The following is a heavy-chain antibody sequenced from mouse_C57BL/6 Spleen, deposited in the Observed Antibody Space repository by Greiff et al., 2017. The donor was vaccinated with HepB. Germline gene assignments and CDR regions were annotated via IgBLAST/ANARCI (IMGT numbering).Heavy chain of an antibody. CDR3: TREEGLRKTWFAY. Sequence: EVQLQQSGTVLARPGASVKMSCKTSGYTFTSYWMHWVKQRPGQGLEWIGAIYPGNSDTSYNQKFKGKAKLTAVTSASTAYMELSSLTNEDSAVYYCTREEGLRKTWFAYWGQGTLVTVSA. CDR1: GYTFTSYW. V-gene: IGHV1-5*01. D-gene: IGHD2-2*01. J-gene: IGHJ3*01. CDR2: IYPGNSDT.